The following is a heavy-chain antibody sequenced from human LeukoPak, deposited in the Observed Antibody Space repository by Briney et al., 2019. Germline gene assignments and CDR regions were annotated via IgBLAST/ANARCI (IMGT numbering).Heavy chain of an antibody. CDR2: ISAYNGNT. D-gene: IGHD6-19*01. CDR3: ARGGGGWYARNWFDP. CDR1: GYTFTSYG. J-gene: IGHJ5*02. V-gene: IGHV1-18*01. Sequence: GESLKISCKGSGYTFTSYGISWVRQAPGQGLEWMGWISAYNGNTNYAQKLQGRVTMTTDTSTSTAYMELRSLRSDDTAVYYCARGGGGWYARNWFDPWGQGTLVTVSS.